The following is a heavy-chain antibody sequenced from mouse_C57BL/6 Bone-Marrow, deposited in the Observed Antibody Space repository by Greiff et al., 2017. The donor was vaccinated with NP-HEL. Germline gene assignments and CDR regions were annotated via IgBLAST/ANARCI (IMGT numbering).Heavy chain of an antibody. J-gene: IGHJ4*01. CDR3: ARRGVYAMDY. CDR1: GFTFSSYG. CDR2: ISSGGSYT. V-gene: IGHV5-6*01. Sequence: EVQLVESGGDLVKPGGSLKLSCAASGFTFSSYGMSWVRQTPDKRLEWVATISSGGSYTYYPDSVKGRFTISRDNAKNTLYLQMSSLKSEDTAMYYCARRGVYAMDYWGQGTSVTVSS.